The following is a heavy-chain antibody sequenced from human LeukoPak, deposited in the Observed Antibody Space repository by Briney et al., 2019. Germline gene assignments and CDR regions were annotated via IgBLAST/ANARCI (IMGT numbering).Heavy chain of an antibody. J-gene: IGHJ4*02. CDR2: ISDSGRAT. Sequence: GGSLRLSCAASGFTFNNYAMSWVRQAPGKGLEWVSGISDSGRATYYTDSVRGRCTISRDNSKNTVYLQMSNLRAEDTAVYFCAIHDSFMPYWGQGSLVTVSS. V-gene: IGHV3-23*01. CDR1: GFTFNNYA. CDR3: AIHDSFMPY. D-gene: IGHD2-2*01.